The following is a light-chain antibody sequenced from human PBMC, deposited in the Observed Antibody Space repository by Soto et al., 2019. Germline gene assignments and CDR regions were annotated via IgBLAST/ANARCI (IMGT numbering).Light chain of an antibody. Sequence: EIVMTQSPATLSVSPGERATLSCRASQSVSSNLAWYQQKPGQAPRLLIYGASTRATGIPARFSGSGSGTEFTLTISSLQSEDIADYYSQQYNNWPRTFGQGTKV. J-gene: IGKJ1*01. CDR2: GAS. V-gene: IGKV3-15*01. CDR1: QSVSSN. CDR3: QQYNNWPRT.